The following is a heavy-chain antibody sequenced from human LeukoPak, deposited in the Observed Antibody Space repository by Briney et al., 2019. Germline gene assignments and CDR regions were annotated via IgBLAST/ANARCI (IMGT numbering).Heavy chain of an antibody. J-gene: IGHJ3*02. Sequence: PGGSLRLSCAASGFIFRSNYMTWVRQAPGKGLEWVSVIYSGGSIHYADSVKGRFTISRDNSKNTLYLQMNSLRAEDTAVYYCARGPYFDWLEAKGFDIWGQGTKVTVSS. CDR1: GFIFRSNY. D-gene: IGHD3-9*01. CDR2: IYSGGSI. V-gene: IGHV3-53*01. CDR3: ARGPYFDWLEAKGFDI.